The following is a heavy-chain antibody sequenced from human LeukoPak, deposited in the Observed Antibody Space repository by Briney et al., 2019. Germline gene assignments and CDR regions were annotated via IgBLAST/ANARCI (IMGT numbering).Heavy chain of an antibody. CDR2: ISGSGGST. D-gene: IGHD1/OR15-1a*01. V-gene: IGHV3-23*01. CDR1: GFTFTNYV. J-gene: IGHJ4*02. Sequence: GGSLSLPCAATGFTFTNYVMTWVRQAPGKGREWVSAISGSGGSTYYADSVKGRFTVSRDNSKNTVYLQMNSLRAEDTAVYYCARGNWNKLEVFDYWGQGTLVTVSS. CDR3: ARGNWNKLEVFDY.